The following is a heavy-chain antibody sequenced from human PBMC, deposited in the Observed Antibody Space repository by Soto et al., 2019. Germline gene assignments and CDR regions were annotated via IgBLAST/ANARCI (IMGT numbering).Heavy chain of an antibody. CDR1: GGSISSYY. CDR2: IYYSGST. J-gene: IGHJ3*02. V-gene: IGHV4-59*01. CDR3: ARVWGGAFDI. D-gene: IGHD3-10*01. Sequence: SETLSLTWTVSGGSISSYYWRWIRQPPGKGLEWIGYIYYSGSTNYNPSLKSRVTISVDTSKNQFSLKLSSVTAADTAVYYCARVWGGAFDIWGQGTMVTVSS.